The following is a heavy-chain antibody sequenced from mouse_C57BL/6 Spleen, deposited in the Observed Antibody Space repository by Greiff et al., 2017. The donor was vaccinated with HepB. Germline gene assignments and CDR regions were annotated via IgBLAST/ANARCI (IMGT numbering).Heavy chain of an antibody. CDR2: ISSGSSTN. CDR3: ARKGYGSSHFDY. CDR1: GFTFSDYG. V-gene: IGHV5-17*01. J-gene: IGHJ2*01. D-gene: IGHD1-1*01. Sequence: EVQLVESGGGLVKPGGSLKLSCAASGFTFSDYGMHWVRQAPEKGLEWVAYISSGSSTNYYADTLKGRFTITRDNAKNTLFLQMNRLRSEDTALYYCARKGYGSSHFDYWGQGTTLTVSS.